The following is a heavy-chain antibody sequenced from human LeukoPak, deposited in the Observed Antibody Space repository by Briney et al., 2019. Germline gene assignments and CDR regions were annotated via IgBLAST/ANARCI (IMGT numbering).Heavy chain of an antibody. D-gene: IGHD3-16*02. CDR1: GFTFSSNW. CDR2: INHSGST. V-gene: IGHV4-34*01. CDR3: ARAPIRAGGVIVFDY. J-gene: IGHJ4*02. Sequence: TGGSLRLSCAASGFTFSSNWLSWIRQPPGKGLEWIGEINHSGSTNYNPSLKSRVTISVDTSKNQFSLRLSSVTAADTAVYHCARAPIRAGGVIVFDYWGQGTLVTVSS.